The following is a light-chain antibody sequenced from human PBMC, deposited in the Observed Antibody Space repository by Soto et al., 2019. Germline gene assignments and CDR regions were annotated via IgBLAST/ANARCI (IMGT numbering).Light chain of an antibody. CDR3: QRFNSVPFT. CDR2: AAS. Sequence: DIQMTQSPSSLSASVEDRITITCRASQGISNYLTWYQQKPGKVPKLLIYAASTLQSGVPSRFSGSGSGTDFTLTISSLQPEDVATYYCQRFNSVPFTFGPGTKVDIK. V-gene: IGKV1-27*01. J-gene: IGKJ3*01. CDR1: QGISNY.